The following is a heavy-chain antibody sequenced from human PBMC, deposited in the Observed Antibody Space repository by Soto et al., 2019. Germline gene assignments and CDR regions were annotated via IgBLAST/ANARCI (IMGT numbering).Heavy chain of an antibody. CDR2: IYHRGST. Sequence: QVQLQESGPGLVKPSGTLSLTCAVSGGSISSNNWWSWVRQPPGKGREWIGEIYHRGSTNYNPSLKSRVTISVDKSKNQFSLKLSSVTAADTAVYYCARAFWSGYYIYFDYWGQGTLVTVSS. J-gene: IGHJ4*02. CDR3: ARAFWSGYYIYFDY. D-gene: IGHD3-3*01. CDR1: GGSISSNNW. V-gene: IGHV4-4*02.